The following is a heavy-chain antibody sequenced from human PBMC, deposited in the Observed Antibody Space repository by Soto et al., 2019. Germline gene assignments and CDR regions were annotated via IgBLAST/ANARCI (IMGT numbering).Heavy chain of an antibody. Sequence: QVQLVESGGGVVQPGRSLRLSCAASGFTFSSYGMHWVRRAPGKGLEWVAVIWYDGSNKYYSDSVKGRFTISRDNSKNMLYLQMNSLRVEDTAVYYCASQKDWGQGTLVTVSS. J-gene: IGHJ4*02. V-gene: IGHV3-33*01. CDR3: ASQKD. CDR1: GFTFSSYG. CDR2: IWYDGSNK.